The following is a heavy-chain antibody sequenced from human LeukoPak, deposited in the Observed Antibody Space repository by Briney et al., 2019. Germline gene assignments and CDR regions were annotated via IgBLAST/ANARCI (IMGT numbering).Heavy chain of an antibody. CDR2: INTNTGHP. Sequence: ASVNVSCKVSGYIFTSYALNWVRQAPGQGLEWLGWINTNTGHPTYAQGFRGRFVLSLDTSVSTAYLQISSLKTEDSAVYYCARDDPESGHFDYWGQGTLVTVSS. CDR1: GYIFTSYA. CDR3: ARDDPESGHFDY. D-gene: IGHD3-10*01. V-gene: IGHV7-4-1*02. J-gene: IGHJ4*02.